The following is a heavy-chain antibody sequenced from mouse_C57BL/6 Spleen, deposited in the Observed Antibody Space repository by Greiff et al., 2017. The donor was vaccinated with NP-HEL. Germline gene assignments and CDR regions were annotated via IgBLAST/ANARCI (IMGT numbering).Heavy chain of an antibody. CDR3: AREGTGAYYFDY. Sequence: VQLQQPGAELVMPGASVKLSCKASGYTFTSYWMHWVKQRPGQGLEWIGEIDPSDSYTNYNQKFKGKSTLTVDKSSSTAYMQLSSLTSEDSAVYYCAREGTGAYYFDYWGQGTTLTVSS. V-gene: IGHV1-69*01. CDR1: GYTFTSYW. CDR2: IDPSDSYT. D-gene: IGHD4-1*01. J-gene: IGHJ2*01.